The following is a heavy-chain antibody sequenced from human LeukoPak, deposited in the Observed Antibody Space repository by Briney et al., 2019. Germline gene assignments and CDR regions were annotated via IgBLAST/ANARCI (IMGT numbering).Heavy chain of an antibody. Sequence: PSETLSLTCTVSGGSISSGSNYWSWIRQPAGKEPEWIGRLYSSGTTNYNPSLKSRVTISVDTSKNQFSLKLTSVTAADTAVYYCARPSGGTPFKRFDYWGEGTLVTVSS. CDR2: LYSSGTT. D-gene: IGHD1-14*01. J-gene: IGHJ4*02. CDR1: GGSISSGSNY. CDR3: ARPSGGTPFKRFDY. V-gene: IGHV4-61*02.